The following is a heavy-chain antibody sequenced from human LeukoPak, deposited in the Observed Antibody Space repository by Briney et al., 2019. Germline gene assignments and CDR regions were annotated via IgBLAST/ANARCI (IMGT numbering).Heavy chain of an antibody. D-gene: IGHD3-10*01. CDR2: ISGSGGST. CDR3: AKDWLLWFGEFDAFDI. V-gene: IGHV3-23*01. CDR1: GFTFSSYA. Sequence: RGSLRLSCAASGFTFSSYAMSWVRQAPGKGLEWVSAISGSGGSTYYADSVKGRFTISRDNSKNTLYLQMNSLRAEATAVYYCAKDWLLWFGEFDAFDIWGQGTMVTVSS. J-gene: IGHJ3*02.